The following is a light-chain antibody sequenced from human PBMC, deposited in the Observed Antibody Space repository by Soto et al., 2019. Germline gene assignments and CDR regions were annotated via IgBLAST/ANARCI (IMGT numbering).Light chain of an antibody. CDR3: QQYNSQWT. V-gene: IGKV1-39*01. J-gene: IGKJ1*01. CDR2: AAS. CDR1: QSISSY. Sequence: DIQMTQSPSSLSASVGDRVTITCRASQSISSYLNWYQQKPGKAPKLLIYAASSLQSGVPSRFSGSGSETHFTLTISSLQPEDFATYYCQQYNSQWTFGQGTKVDI.